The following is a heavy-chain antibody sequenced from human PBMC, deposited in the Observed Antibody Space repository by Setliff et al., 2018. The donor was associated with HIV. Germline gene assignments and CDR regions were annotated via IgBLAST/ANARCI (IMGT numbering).Heavy chain of an antibody. J-gene: IGHJ4*02. CDR1: GGSISSGGYY. Sequence: SETLSLTCTVFGGSISSGGYYWTWIRQHPGKGLEWIGYIYYSGSTSYNSSLKSRVTISIDTSKNQFSLKLTSATAADTAVYYCATYPRPPYDFEYWGQGNLVTVSS. CDR3: ATYPRPPYDFEY. D-gene: IGHD3-16*01. V-gene: IGHV4-31*03. CDR2: IYYSGST.